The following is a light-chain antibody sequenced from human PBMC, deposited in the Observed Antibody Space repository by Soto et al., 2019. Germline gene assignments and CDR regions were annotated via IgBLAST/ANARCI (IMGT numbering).Light chain of an antibody. CDR3: QQRSNWAVT. J-gene: IGKJ4*01. V-gene: IGKV3-11*01. CDR1: QTISKY. CDR2: NAS. Sequence: EIVVTQSPAALSLPPGERATIFCKTSQTISKYLVWYQQKPGQAPRLLINNASNRATGIPARFNGSGSGTDFTLTISSLEPEDCAVYYCQQRSNWAVTFGGGTRLEIK.